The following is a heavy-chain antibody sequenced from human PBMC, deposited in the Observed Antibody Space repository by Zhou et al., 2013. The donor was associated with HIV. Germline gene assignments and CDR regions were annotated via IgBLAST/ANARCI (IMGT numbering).Heavy chain of an antibody. CDR1: GATFSSYP. J-gene: IGHJ6*03. D-gene: IGHD2-2*02. V-gene: IGHV1-69*11. CDR3: ARGPCSGSDTGCYKDFLHYMDV. CDR2: LIPLLRTT. Sequence: QVFLVQSGAEVKKPGSSVKVSCKASGATFSSYPLFWVRQAPGQGLEWMGALIPLLRTTHYAQKFLGRLTITADESATISYMDLSSLTSEDSAIYFCARGPCSGSDTGCYKDFLHYMDVWGKGTRVTVSS.